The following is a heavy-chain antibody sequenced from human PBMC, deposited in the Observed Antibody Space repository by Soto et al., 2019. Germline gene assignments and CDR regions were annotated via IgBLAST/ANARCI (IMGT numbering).Heavy chain of an antibody. CDR2: IYNSGST. J-gene: IGHJ6*02. CDR3: ARDRDTAGYYGMDV. CDR1: GDSISSGGDY. D-gene: IGHD5-18*01. V-gene: IGHV4-31*03. Sequence: QVQLQESGPGLVKPSQTLSLTCTVSGDSISSGGDYWSWIRQQPGKGLEWIGYIYNSGSTYYNPSLKSRVTISVDTSKNQFSLKLSSVTAADTAVYYCARDRDTAGYYGMDVWGQGTTVTVSS.